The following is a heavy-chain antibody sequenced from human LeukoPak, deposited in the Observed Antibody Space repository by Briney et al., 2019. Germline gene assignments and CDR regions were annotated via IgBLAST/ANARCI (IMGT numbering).Heavy chain of an antibody. J-gene: IGHJ4*02. D-gene: IGHD6-13*01. CDR1: AFTFRNYW. V-gene: IGHV3-7*01. Sequence: GGSLRLSCAASAFTFRNYWMSWVRQAPGKGLEWVANIKQDGSEKYYVDSVKGRFTISRDNSKKGTFTIFRDNSKNSLYLQMNSLRAEDTAVYYCARAGPSSSWHQFDYWGQGTLVTVSS. CDR3: ARAGPSSSWHQFDY. CDR2: IKQDGSEK.